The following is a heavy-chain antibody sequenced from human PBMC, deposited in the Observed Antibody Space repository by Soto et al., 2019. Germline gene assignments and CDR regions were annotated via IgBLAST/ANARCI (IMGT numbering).Heavy chain of an antibody. CDR1: GCSISSGDYY. V-gene: IGHV4-30-4*01. J-gene: IGHJ5*02. CDR3: ASSILHYYGSGSYYSNNWFAP. Sequence: PSETLSLTFTVSGCSISSGDYYGSWIRQPPGKGLEWIGYIYCSGSTYYNPSLKSRVTISVDTSKNQVSLKLSPVTAADTAVYYCASSILHYYGSGSYYSNNWFAPRGQGTLVTVSS. D-gene: IGHD3-10*01. CDR2: IYCSGST.